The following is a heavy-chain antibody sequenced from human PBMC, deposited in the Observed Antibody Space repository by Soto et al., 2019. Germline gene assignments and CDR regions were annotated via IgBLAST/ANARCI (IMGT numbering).Heavy chain of an antibody. CDR3: AREGSSSWTVITYYYYYGMDV. CDR2: ISYDGSNK. CDR1: GFTFSSYA. D-gene: IGHD6-13*01. V-gene: IGHV3-30-3*01. J-gene: IGHJ6*02. Sequence: SLRLSCAASGFTFSSYAMHWVRQAPGKGLEWVAVISYDGSNKYYADSVKGRFTISRDNSKNTLYLQMNSLRAEDTAVYYCAREGSSSWTVITYYYYYGMDVWGHGTTVTVSS.